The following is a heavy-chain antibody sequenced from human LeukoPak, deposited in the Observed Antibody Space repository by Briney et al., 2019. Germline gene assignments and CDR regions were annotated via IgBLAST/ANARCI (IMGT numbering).Heavy chain of an antibody. CDR2: INHSGNS. V-gene: IGHV4-34*01. J-gene: IGHJ5*02. Sequence: GSLRLSCAASGFTFSSYAMSWVRQAPGKGLEWIGEINHSGNSNNNPSLKSRVTISIDTSKNQFSLKLTSVTAADTAVYYCASIWLGGNWFDPWGQGTLVTVSS. CDR3: ASIWLGGNWFDP. D-gene: IGHD4-23*01. CDR1: GFTFSSYA.